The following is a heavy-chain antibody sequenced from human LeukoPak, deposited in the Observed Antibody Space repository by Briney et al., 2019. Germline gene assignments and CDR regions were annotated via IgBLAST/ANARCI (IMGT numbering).Heavy chain of an antibody. Sequence: GASVKASCKASGYTFTGYYMHWVRQAPGQGLEWMGWINPNSGDTNYAQKFQGRVTMTRDTSINTAYMELTRLTSDDTAVYYCARVYSIRSFDYWGQGTLVTVSS. D-gene: IGHD2-15*01. CDR1: GYTFTGYY. V-gene: IGHV1-2*02. CDR3: ARVYSIRSFDY. J-gene: IGHJ4*02. CDR2: INPNSGDT.